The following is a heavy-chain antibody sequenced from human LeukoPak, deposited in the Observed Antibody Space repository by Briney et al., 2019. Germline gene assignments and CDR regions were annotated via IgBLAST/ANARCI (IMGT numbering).Heavy chain of an antibody. CDR3: ARAGGYSYGYDFHY. Sequence: PSETLSLTCTVSGGSIGSSSYYWGWIRQPPGKGLEWIGSIYYSGSTYYNPSLKSRVTISVDTSKNQFSLKLSSVTAADTAVYYCARAGGYSYGYDFHYWGQGTLVTVSP. D-gene: IGHD5-18*01. CDR2: IYYSGST. J-gene: IGHJ4*02. CDR1: GGSIGSSSYY. V-gene: IGHV4-39*01.